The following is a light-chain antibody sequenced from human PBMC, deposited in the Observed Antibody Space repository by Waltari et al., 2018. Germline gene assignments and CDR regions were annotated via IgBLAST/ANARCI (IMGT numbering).Light chain of an antibody. CDR3: SCRDDSGFRHV. J-gene: IGLJ1*01. CDR1: SLRSYY. Sequence: SSDLTQYPAVSVALVQTVRITCQGDSLRSYYATWYQQKPGPAPVLVIFGQNKRPSGIPDRFSGSSSRNTASLTISGAQAEDEADYYCSCRDDSGFRHVFGTGTKVTV. V-gene: IGLV3-19*01. CDR2: GQN.